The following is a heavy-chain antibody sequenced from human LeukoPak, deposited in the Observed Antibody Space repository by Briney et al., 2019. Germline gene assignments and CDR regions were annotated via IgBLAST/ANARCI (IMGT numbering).Heavy chain of an antibody. V-gene: IGHV3-9*01. CDR1: GFSFDVYA. D-gene: IGHD6-19*01. CDR3: AKDLPSSGWSHFES. J-gene: IGHJ4*02. CDR2: ITWNSGHI. Sequence: GGSLRLSCAASGFSFDVYAMHWVRQIPGKGLEWVSGITWNSGHIGYAESVKGRFTISRDNAKSSLYLHMDSLRPEDTAFYHCAKDLPSSGWSHFESWGQGTLVTVSS.